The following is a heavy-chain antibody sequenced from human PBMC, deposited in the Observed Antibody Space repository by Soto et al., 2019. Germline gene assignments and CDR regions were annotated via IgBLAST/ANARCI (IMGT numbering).Heavy chain of an antibody. Sequence: SQTLSLTCAISGDSVPSNSVTWNWIRQSPSRGLEWLGRTYYRSKWYNDYAVSVKSRITIDPDTSKNQFSLQLNSVTPEDTAVYYCARGRYLTGSYDYWGQGTLVTVSS. D-gene: IGHD1-26*01. CDR3: ARGRYLTGSYDY. V-gene: IGHV6-1*01. J-gene: IGHJ4*02. CDR2: TYYRSKWYN. CDR1: GDSVPSNSVT.